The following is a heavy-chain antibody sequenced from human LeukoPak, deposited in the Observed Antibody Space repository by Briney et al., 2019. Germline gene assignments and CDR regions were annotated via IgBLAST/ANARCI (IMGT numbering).Heavy chain of an antibody. CDR3: ATHKRFLEWLFPDY. CDR2: MNPNSGNT. J-gene: IGHJ4*02. Sequence: WASVKVSCQASRYSFTSYDINWVRQATGHGLEWMGWMNPNSGNTGYAQKFQGRVTMTEDTSTDTAYMELSSLRSEDTAVYYCATHKRFLEWLFPDYWGQGTLVTVSS. CDR1: RYSFTSYD. D-gene: IGHD3-3*01. V-gene: IGHV1-8*01.